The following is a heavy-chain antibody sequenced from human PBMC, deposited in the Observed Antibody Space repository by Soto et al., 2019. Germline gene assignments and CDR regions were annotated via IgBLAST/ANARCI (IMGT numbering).Heavy chain of an antibody. J-gene: IGHJ5*02. CDR3: ARVPDR. Sequence: SATLSLTCAVSGCSISSGGYSWSWIRQPPGKGLEWIGYIYHSGSTYYNPSLKSRVTISVDRSKNQFSLKLSPVTAADTAVYYCARVPDRWGQGTLVTV. D-gene: IGHD2-2*01. V-gene: IGHV4-30-2*01. CDR2: IYHSGST. CDR1: GCSISSGGYS.